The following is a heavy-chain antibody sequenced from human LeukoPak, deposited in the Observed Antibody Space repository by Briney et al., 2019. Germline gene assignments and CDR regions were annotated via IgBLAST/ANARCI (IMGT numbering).Heavy chain of an antibody. CDR1: GDSVSSNSAA. CDR3: ARVKENHDSSGYYHNWFDP. CDR2: TYYRSRWYN. V-gene: IGHV6-1*01. Sequence: SQTLSLTCAISGDSVSSNSAAWNWIRQSPSRGLEWLGRTYYRSRWYNDYAVSVKSRITINPDTSKNQFSLQLNSVTPEDTAVYYCARVKENHDSSGYYHNWFDPWGQGTLVTVSS. J-gene: IGHJ5*02. D-gene: IGHD3-22*01.